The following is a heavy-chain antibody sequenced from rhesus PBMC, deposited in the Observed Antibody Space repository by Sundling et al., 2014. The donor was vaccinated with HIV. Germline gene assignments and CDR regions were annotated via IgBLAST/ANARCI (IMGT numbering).Heavy chain of an antibody. J-gene: IGHJ1*01. CDR3: ARHLYTVGYFEF. Sequence: QVQLQESGPGLVKPSETLSLTCAVSGGSISSNYWNWIRQAPGKGLEWIGYIYGSGGNTNYNPSLKSRVTLSVDTSKNQISLKLSSVTAADTAVYYCARHLYTVGYFEFWGQGALVTVSS. V-gene: IGHV4-169*01. CDR2: IYGSGGNT. D-gene: IGHD4-23*01. CDR1: GGSISSNY.